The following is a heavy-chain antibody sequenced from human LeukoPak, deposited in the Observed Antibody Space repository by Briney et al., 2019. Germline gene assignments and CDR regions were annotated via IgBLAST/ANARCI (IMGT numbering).Heavy chain of an antibody. D-gene: IGHD6-13*01. CDR2: IRSKAYGGTT. CDR3: TREWYSSSWYGYYYGMDV. CDR1: GFTFSSYA. J-gene: IGHJ6*02. V-gene: IGHV3-49*03. Sequence: GGSLRLSCAAPGFTFSSYAMSWFRQAPGKGLEWVGFIRSKAYGGTTEYAASVKGRFTISRDDSKSIAYLQMNSLKTEDTAVYYCTREWYSSSWYGYYYGMDVWGQGTTVTVSS.